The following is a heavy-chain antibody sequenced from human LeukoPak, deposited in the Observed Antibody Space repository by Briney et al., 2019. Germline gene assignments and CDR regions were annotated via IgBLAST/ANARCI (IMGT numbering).Heavy chain of an antibody. CDR3: AKFWGAVGGNWGNLDY. D-gene: IGHD6-19*01. Sequence: PAGGSLRLSCAASGFTFSYYSMNWVRQAPGKGLEWVSAISGRGDNTKYADSVKGRFTISRDNSKNMLYLQMNSLRGEDTAVYYCAKFWGAVGGNWGNLDYWGQGTQVTVSS. J-gene: IGHJ4*02. CDR2: ISGRGDNT. CDR1: GFTFSYYS. V-gene: IGHV3-23*01.